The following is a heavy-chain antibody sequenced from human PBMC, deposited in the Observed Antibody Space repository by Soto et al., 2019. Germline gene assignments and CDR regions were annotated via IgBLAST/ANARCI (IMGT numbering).Heavy chain of an antibody. CDR1: GGSISSSSYY. J-gene: IGHJ4*02. CDR2: IYYSGST. Sequence: PSETLSLTCTVSGGSISSSSYYWGWIRQPPGKGLEWIGSIYYSGSTYYNPSLKSRVTISVDTSKNQFSLKLSSVTAADTAVCYCASATGDFWSGYHRLDYWGQGTLVTVSS. D-gene: IGHD3-3*01. CDR3: ASATGDFWSGYHRLDY. V-gene: IGHV4-39*01.